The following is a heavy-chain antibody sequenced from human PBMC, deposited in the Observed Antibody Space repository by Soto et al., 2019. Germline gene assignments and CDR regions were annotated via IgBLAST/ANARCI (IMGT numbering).Heavy chain of an antibody. CDR1: GGSVSSGTYY. V-gene: IGHV4-31*03. Sequence: PSETLSLTCTVSGGSVSSGTYYWSWIRQHPGKGLEWIGYIYYSGSTYYNPSLKSRVTISVDTSKNQFSLKLSSVTAADTAVYYCARDQPDDFWSGYHPQARLGMDVWGQGTTVTVSS. CDR2: IYYSGST. CDR3: ARDQPDDFWSGYHPQARLGMDV. D-gene: IGHD3-3*01. J-gene: IGHJ6*02.